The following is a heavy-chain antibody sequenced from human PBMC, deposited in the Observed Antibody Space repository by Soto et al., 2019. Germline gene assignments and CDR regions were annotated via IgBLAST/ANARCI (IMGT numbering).Heavy chain of an antibody. CDR3: SRQASDFWSGNPQSYMDV. CDR2: IRSKGNNYAT. CDR1: GFTFSGSA. J-gene: IGHJ6*03. V-gene: IGHV3-73*01. Sequence: EVQLVESGGGLVQPGGSLKLSCAASGFTFSGSALHWVRQAPGKGLEWVGRIRSKGNNYATAYGASLKGRFTISRDDSKNTAYLQMNSLNSEDTAVYYCSRQASDFWSGNPQSYMDVWGKGTTVTVSS. D-gene: IGHD3-3*01.